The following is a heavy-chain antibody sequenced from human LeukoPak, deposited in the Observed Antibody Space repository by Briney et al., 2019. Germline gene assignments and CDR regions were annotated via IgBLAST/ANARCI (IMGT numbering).Heavy chain of an antibody. Sequence: PGGSLRLSCAASGFTFSDYYMSWIRQAPGKGLEWVSYISSSSSYTNYADSVKGRFTISRDNAKNSLYLQMNSLRAEDTAVYYCARLHVIAVADIWGQGTLDTVSS. CDR3: ARLHVIAVADI. V-gene: IGHV3-11*03. D-gene: IGHD6-19*01. CDR1: GFTFSDYY. J-gene: IGHJ4*02. CDR2: ISSSSSYT.